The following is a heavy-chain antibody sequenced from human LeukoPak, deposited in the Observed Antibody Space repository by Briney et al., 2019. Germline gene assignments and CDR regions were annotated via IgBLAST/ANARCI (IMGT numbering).Heavy chain of an antibody. CDR1: GYTFTGYY. V-gene: IGHV1-2*06. CDR3: ARFELEPISGIY. Sequence: ASVKVSCKASGYTFTGYYMHWVRQAPGQGLEWMGRINPNSGGTNYAQKFQGRVTMTRDTSISTAYVELSRLRSDDTAVYYCARFELEPISGIYWGQGTLVTVSS. J-gene: IGHJ4*02. CDR2: INPNSGGT. D-gene: IGHD1-1*01.